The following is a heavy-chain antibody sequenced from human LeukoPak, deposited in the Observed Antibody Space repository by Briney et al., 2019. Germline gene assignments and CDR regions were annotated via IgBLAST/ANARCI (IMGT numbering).Heavy chain of an antibody. V-gene: IGHV3-21*01. CDR3: ASSTIAVAGIDYYYYGMDV. CDR2: ISSSSSYI. CDR1: GFTFSSYS. J-gene: IGHJ6*02. D-gene: IGHD6-19*01. Sequence: GGSLRLSCAASGFTFSSYSMNWVRQAPGKGLEWVSSISSSSSYIYYADSVKGRFTISRDNAKNSLYLQMNSLRAEDTAVYYCASSTIAVAGIDYYYYGMDVWGQGTTVTVSS.